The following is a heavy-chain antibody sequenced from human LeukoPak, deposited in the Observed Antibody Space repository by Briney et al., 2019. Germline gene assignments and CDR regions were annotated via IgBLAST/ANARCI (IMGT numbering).Heavy chain of an antibody. CDR3: AKDSGIAVAAHDAFDI. D-gene: IGHD6-19*01. CDR1: GGTFSSYA. CDR2: IIPILGIA. V-gene: IGHV1-69*04. Sequence: ASVKVSCKASGGTFSSYAISWVRQAPGQGLEWMGRIIPILGIANYAQKFQGRVTITADKSTSTAYMELSSLRSEDTAVYYCAKDSGIAVAAHDAFDIWGQGTMVTVSS. J-gene: IGHJ3*02.